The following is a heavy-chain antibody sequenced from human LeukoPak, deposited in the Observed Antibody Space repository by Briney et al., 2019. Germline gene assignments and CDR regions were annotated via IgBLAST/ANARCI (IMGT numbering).Heavy chain of an antibody. CDR1: GFTFSSYW. V-gene: IGHV3-7*03. CDR3: AKSFWSGTIDY. J-gene: IGHJ4*02. D-gene: IGHD3-3*01. CDR2: IKQDGSEK. Sequence: GGSLRLSCAASGFTFSSYWMSWVRQAPGKGLEWVANIKQDGSEKYYVDSVKGRFTISRDNAKNLLYLQMNSLRAEDTAVYYCAKSFWSGTIDYWGQGTLVTVSS.